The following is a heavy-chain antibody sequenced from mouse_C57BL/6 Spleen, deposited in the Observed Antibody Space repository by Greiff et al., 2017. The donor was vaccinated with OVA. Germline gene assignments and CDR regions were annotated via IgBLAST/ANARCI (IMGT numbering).Heavy chain of an antibody. CDR2: INPGSGGT. CDR1: GYAFTNYL. CDR3: ARSGSNLYYAMDY. V-gene: IGHV1-54*01. Sequence: QVQLQQSGAELVRPGTSVKVSCKASGYAFTNYLIEWVKQRPGQGLEWIGVINPGSGGTNYNEQFKGKATLTADKSSSTAYMQLSSLTSEDSAVYFCARSGSNLYYAMDYWGQGTSVTVSS. D-gene: IGHD2-5*01. J-gene: IGHJ4*01.